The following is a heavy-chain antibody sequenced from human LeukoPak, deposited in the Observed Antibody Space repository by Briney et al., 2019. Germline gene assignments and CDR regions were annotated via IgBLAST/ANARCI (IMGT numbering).Heavy chain of an antibody. D-gene: IGHD6-13*01. V-gene: IGHV4-34*01. J-gene: IGHJ4*02. CDR2: INHSEST. Sequence: SETLSLTCAVYGGSFSGYYWSWIRQPPGKGLEWIGEINHSESTNYNPSLKSRVTISVDTSKNQFSLKLSSVTAADTAVYYCARGIRRIAAAGSRFDYWGQGTLVTVSS. CDR1: GGSFSGYY. CDR3: ARGIRRIAAAGSRFDY.